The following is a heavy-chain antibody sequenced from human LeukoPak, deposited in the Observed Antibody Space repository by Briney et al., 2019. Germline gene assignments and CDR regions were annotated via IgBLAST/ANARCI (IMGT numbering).Heavy chain of an antibody. Sequence: ASVKVSCKASRYIFIIYAMIWVRQAPGQGLEVMGWINPNTGNPTYAQGFTGRFVFSLDTSVSTAYLQISSLKPEDTAVYYCARDYTVAIGTTTYFQHWGQGTLVTVSS. CDR1: RYIFIIYA. V-gene: IGHV7-4-1*02. D-gene: IGHD1-7*01. CDR2: INPNTGNP. J-gene: IGHJ1*01. CDR3: ARDYTVAIGTTTYFQH.